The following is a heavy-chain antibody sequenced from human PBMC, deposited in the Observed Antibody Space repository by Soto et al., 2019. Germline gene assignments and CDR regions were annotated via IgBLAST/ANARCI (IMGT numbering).Heavy chain of an antibody. D-gene: IGHD3-22*01. CDR3: ARPYEGGYSSNHHYYYALDV. Sequence: SVKVSCKXSGGTFSRYSISWVRQAPGQGLEWMGGIVPIFGTRNYAQKFQGRVTITTDESATTAHMELSNLRSEDTAVYYCARPYEGGYSSNHHYYYALDVWGQGTAVTVSS. V-gene: IGHV1-69*05. CDR1: GGTFSRYS. J-gene: IGHJ6*02. CDR2: IVPIFGTR.